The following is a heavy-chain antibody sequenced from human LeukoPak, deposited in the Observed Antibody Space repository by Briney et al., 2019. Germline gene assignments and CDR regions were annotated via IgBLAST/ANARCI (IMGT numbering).Heavy chain of an antibody. V-gene: IGHV3-7*03. CDR1: GFTFSNYA. J-gene: IGHJ4*02. Sequence: PGGSLRLSCTVSGFTFSNYAMTWVRQAPGTGLEWVANIKQDGSDRNYVTSVRGRFTISRDNAESSLYLQMNSLRVEDTAVYYCVRNLAVAGTCFDSWGQGTLVTVSS. D-gene: IGHD6-19*01. CDR3: VRNLAVAGTCFDS. CDR2: IKQDGSDR.